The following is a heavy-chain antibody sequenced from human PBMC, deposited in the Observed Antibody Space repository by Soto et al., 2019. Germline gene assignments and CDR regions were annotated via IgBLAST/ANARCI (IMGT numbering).Heavy chain of an antibody. D-gene: IGHD6-19*01. CDR1: GYTFTSYG. J-gene: IGHJ5*02. CDR3: ARDGRRIAVAGDNWFDT. CDR2: ISAYNGNT. V-gene: IGHV1-18*01. Sequence: ASVKVSCKASGYTFTSYGISWVRQAPGQGLEWMGWISAYNGNTNYAQKLQGRVTMTTDTSTSTAYMELRSLRSDDTAVYYCARDGRRIAVAGDNWFDTWGQGTLVTVSS.